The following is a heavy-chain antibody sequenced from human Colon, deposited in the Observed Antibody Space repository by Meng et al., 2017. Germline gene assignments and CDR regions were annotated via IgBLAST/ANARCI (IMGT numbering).Heavy chain of an antibody. CDR1: GGSISSSNW. CDR3: ASFPPPGKQWLVTDY. Sequence: QVPLQESGPGLVKPSGTLSLTRAVSGGSISSSNWWSWVRQPPGKGLEWIGEIYHSGSTNYNPSLKSRVTISVDKSKNQFSLKLSSVTAADTAVYYCASFPPPGKQWLVTDYWGQGTLVTVSS. V-gene: IGHV4-4*02. J-gene: IGHJ4*02. CDR2: IYHSGST. D-gene: IGHD6-19*01.